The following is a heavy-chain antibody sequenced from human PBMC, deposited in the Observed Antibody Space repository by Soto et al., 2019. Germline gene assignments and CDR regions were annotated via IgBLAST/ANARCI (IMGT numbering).Heavy chain of an antibody. D-gene: IGHD6-13*01. CDR2: IYYSGST. J-gene: IGHJ4*02. Sequence: QVQLQESGPGLVKPSQTLSLTCTVSDGSISSGGYYWSWIRQHPGQVLEWIGYIYYSGSTYYNTSLKRRVTISVDTSKNQFSLKLSSVTAAGTAVYYCARPFGVAAAGPFDYWCQGTLVTVSS. V-gene: IGHV4-31*03. CDR1: DGSISSGGYY. CDR3: ARPFGVAAAGPFDY.